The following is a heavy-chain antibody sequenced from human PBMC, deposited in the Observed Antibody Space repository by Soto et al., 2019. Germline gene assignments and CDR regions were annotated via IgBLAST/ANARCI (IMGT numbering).Heavy chain of an antibody. CDR2: ISSSGSST. CDR3: AKVCSYYNGTTFDT. D-gene: IGHD1-26*01. J-gene: IGHJ5*01. Sequence: GGSLRLSCAASGFTFSSYCMNWVRQAPGKGLEWVSRISSSGSSTYYADSVKGRFTISRDNSKNTLYLQMNSLRAEDTAVYYCAKVCSYYNGTTFDTWGQGTMVTVSS. V-gene: IGHV3-23*01. CDR1: GFTFSSYC.